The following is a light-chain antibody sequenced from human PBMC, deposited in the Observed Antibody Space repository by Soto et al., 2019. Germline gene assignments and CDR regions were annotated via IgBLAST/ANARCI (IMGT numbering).Light chain of an antibody. Sequence: DIVMTQSPATLSVSEGDRATLSCRASQSVSSNLAWYQQKTGQAPRLLIYGASTRATGIPDRFSGSGSGTEFTLTISRLQSEDFAVYYCQKYNNWPWTCGQGTKVDIK. V-gene: IGKV3-15*01. CDR2: GAS. CDR1: QSVSSN. J-gene: IGKJ1*01. CDR3: QKYNNWPWT.